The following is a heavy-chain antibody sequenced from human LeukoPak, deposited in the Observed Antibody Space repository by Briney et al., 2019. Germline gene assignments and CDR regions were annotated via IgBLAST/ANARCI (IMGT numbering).Heavy chain of an antibody. Sequence: PGGSLRLSCEASGFTFSTYWMHWVRQAPGKGLEWVGRIKSKTDGGTTDYAAPVKGRFTISRDDSKNTLYMQMNSLKTEDTAVYYCTTVIMGATISYWGQGTLVTVSS. J-gene: IGHJ4*02. V-gene: IGHV3-15*01. CDR2: IKSKTDGGTT. D-gene: IGHD5-12*01. CDR3: TTVIMGATISY. CDR1: GFTFSTYW.